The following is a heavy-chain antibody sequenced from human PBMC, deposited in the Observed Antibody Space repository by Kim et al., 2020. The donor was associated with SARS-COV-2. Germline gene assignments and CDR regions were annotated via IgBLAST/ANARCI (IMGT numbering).Heavy chain of an antibody. D-gene: IGHD5-18*01. CDR3: ASEAPGYSYGPDY. CDR1: GGSISSSSYY. CDR2: IYYSGST. V-gene: IGHV4-39*07. Sequence: SETLSLTCTVSGGSISSSSYYWGWIRQPPGKGLEWIGSIYYSGSTYYNPSLKSRVTISVDTSKNQFSLKLSSVTAADTAVYYCASEAPGYSYGPDYWGQGTLVTVSS. J-gene: IGHJ4*02.